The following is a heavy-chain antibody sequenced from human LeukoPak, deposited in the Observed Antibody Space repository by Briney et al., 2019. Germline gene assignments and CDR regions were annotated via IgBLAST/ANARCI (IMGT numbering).Heavy chain of an antibody. J-gene: IGHJ4*02. D-gene: IGHD3-16*01. CDR2: ISPYNGNT. CDR3: ARNPYDYVWGSYDY. CDR1: GYTFTTYV. Sequence: ASVKVSCKASGYTFTTYVITWVRQAPGQGLEWMGWISPYNGNTNYAQKLQGRVTMTTDTATSTAYMELRSLRSDDTAVYYCARNPYDYVWGSYDYWGQGTLVTVSS. V-gene: IGHV1-18*01.